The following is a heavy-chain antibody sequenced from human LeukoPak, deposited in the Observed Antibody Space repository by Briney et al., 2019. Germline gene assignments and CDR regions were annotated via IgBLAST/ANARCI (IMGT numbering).Heavy chain of an antibody. Sequence: GGSLRLSCAASGFTFSSYWMSWVRQAPGKGLEWVSYISGGGSTIYYADSVKGRFTISRDNAKNSLYLQMNSLRAEDTAVYYCARDFYMDVWGKGTTVTVSS. CDR1: GFTFSSYW. V-gene: IGHV3-48*01. CDR2: ISGGGSTI. J-gene: IGHJ6*03. CDR3: ARDFYMDV.